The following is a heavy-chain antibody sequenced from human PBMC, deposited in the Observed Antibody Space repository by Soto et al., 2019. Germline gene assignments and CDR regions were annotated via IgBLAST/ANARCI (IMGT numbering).Heavy chain of an antibody. V-gene: IGHV4-39*01. CDR2: IYYSGST. J-gene: IGHJ6*03. D-gene: IGHD2-2*01. Sequence: PSETLSLTCTVSGGSISSSSYYWGWIRQPPGKGLEWIGSIYYSGSTYYNPSLKSRVTISVDTSKNQFSLKLSSVTAADTAVYYCARHVPYCSSTSCYSDNYYYYYMDVWGKGTTVTVSS. CDR1: GGSISSSSYY. CDR3: ARHVPYCSSTSCYSDNYYYYYMDV.